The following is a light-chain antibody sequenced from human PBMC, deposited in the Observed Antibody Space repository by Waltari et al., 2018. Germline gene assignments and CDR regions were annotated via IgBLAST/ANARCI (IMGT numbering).Light chain of an antibody. Sequence: QEHPGQAPKLLIYDGRKWPAGVSDRFPGSKSGNTASPTISALHAEDEADYYCNSYTSSTTWVSVGGTRVTVL. CDR2: DGR. J-gene: IGLJ3*02. V-gene: IGLV2-14*02. CDR3: NSYTSSTTWV.